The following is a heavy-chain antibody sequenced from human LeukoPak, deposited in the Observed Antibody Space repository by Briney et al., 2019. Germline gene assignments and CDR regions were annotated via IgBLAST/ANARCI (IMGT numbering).Heavy chain of an antibody. CDR1: GGSISYYY. Sequence: SETLSLTCTVSGGSISYYYWNWIRQPPGKGLEWFGYVYYSGSTNYNPSLKSRVTISVDTLNNQFSLKLRSVTAADTAVYYCARHPSRVAVSGTGFDHWGQGSPVTVSS. D-gene: IGHD6-19*01. V-gene: IGHV4-59*08. CDR3: ARHPSRVAVSGTGFDH. J-gene: IGHJ4*02. CDR2: VYYSGST.